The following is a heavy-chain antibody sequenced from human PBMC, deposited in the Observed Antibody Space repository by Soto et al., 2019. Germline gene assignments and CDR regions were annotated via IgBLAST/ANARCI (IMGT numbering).Heavy chain of an antibody. CDR3: VRDGTKTLRDWFDP. J-gene: IGHJ5*02. CDR1: GASISGFY. CDR2: IYATGTT. Sequence: SETLSLTYTVSGASISGFYGSWIRKSAGKGLEWIGRIYATGTTDYNPSLKSRVMMSVDTSKKQFSLKLRSVTAADTAVYYCVRDGTKTLRDWFDPWGQGISVTVSS. D-gene: IGHD1-1*01. V-gene: IGHV4-4*07.